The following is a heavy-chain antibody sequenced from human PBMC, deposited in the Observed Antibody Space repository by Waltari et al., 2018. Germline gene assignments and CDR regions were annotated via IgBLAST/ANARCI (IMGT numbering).Heavy chain of an antibody. V-gene: IGHV1-69*05. J-gene: IGHJ4*02. CDR1: GGTFSSYA. D-gene: IGHD5-12*01. CDR2: TIPIFGTA. Sequence: QVQLVQSGAEVKKPGSSVKVSCKASGGTFSSYAISWVRQAPGQGLEWMGGTIPIFGTANYAQKFRGRFASTTDESTSTAYMELGSLRSEDTAVYYCASGRGRRDGYNLWGQGTLVTVSS. CDR3: ASGRGRRDGYNL.